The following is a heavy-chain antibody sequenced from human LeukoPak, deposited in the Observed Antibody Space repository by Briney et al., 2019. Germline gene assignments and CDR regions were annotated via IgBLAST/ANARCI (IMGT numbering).Heavy chain of an antibody. CDR2: INPSGGST. Sequence: GASVKVSRKASGYTFTSYYMHWVRQAPGQGLEWMGIINPSGGSTSYAQKFQGRVTMTRDTSTSTVYMELSSLRSEDTAVYYCARDATVPISHYYYYYMDVWGKGTTVTVSS. J-gene: IGHJ6*03. D-gene: IGHD4-11*01. CDR3: ARDATVPISHYYYYYMDV. CDR1: GYTFTSYY. V-gene: IGHV1-46*01.